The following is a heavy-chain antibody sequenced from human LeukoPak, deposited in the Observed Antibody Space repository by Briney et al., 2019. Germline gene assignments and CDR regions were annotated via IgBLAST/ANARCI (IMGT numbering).Heavy chain of an antibody. D-gene: IGHD3-10*01. CDR1: GFTFSSYT. J-gene: IGHJ6*03. V-gene: IGHV3-21*01. Sequence: PGGSLRLSCAASGFTFSSYTMNWVRQAPGKGLEWVSSISSSSIYIYYADSLKGRFTISRDNARNSLYLQMNSLRAEDTAVYYCARRLGRKFGERFYYYHYMDVWGKGTTVTISS. CDR3: ARRLGRKFGERFYYYHYMDV. CDR2: ISSSSIYI.